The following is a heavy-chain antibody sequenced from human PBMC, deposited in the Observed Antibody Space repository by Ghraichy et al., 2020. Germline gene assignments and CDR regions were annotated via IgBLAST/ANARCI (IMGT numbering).Heavy chain of an antibody. Sequence: ASVKVSCKTSRYTFTSYGINWVRKAPGQGLEWLGWVSPYNGNTNYAQKFQGRVSMTTDTSTSTAFMELTSLTSDDTAVYYCARDRQSLVRWKPSHYCYYFYGLDVWCQVTMVTVSS. J-gene: IGHJ6*02. V-gene: IGHV1-18*01. D-gene: IGHD3-10*01. CDR1: RYTFTSYG. CDR2: VSPYNGNT. CDR3: ARDRQSLVRWKPSHYCYYFYGLDV.